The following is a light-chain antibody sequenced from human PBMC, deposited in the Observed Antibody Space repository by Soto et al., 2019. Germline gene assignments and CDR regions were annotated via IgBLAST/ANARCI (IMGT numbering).Light chain of an antibody. V-gene: IGKV3-20*01. CDR2: DAS. CDR3: QQCGDSPWT. CDR1: LGISSY. Sequence: IVMTQSPATLSVSPGESVTLSCRASLGISSYLAWYQQKPGQAPRLLIYDASSRATGIPDRFSGSGSGTDFTLTISRLVPEDFAVYYCQQCGDSPWTFGQGTKVDIK. J-gene: IGKJ1*01.